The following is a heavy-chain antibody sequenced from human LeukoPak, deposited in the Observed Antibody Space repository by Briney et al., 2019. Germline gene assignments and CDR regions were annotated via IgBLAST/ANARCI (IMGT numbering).Heavy chain of an antibody. CDR2: INPNSGGT. Sequence: ASVKVSCKASGYTFIGSYIHWVRQAPGQGLEWMGWINPNSGGTNYAQKFQGRVTMTRDTSISTAYMELSSLNSDDTALYYCATWLTSVTHYFPMDVWGKGTTVTVSS. CDR3: ATWLTSVTHYFPMDV. V-gene: IGHV1-2*02. CDR1: GYTFIGSY. J-gene: IGHJ6*04. D-gene: IGHD4-17*01.